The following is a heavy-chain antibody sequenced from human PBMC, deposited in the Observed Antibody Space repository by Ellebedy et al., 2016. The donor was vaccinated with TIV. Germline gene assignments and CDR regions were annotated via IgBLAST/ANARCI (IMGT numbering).Heavy chain of an antibody. Sequence: GESLKISXAASDFTFGDYYMSWIRQAPGRGLEWIAYISSSSSTIYYADSARGRFTISRDNAKNSLYLQMNSLRVDDTAVYYCARGLPGLRFYYYYGLDVWGQGTTVTVSS. CDR3: ARGLPGLRFYYYYGLDV. CDR1: DFTFGDYY. J-gene: IGHJ6*02. V-gene: IGHV3-11*01. CDR2: ISSSSSTI. D-gene: IGHD3-9*01.